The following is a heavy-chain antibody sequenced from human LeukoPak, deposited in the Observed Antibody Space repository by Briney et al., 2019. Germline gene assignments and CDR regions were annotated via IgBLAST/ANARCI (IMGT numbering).Heavy chain of an antibody. V-gene: IGHV1-46*01. CDR3: AGEDLFMVIFDY. CDR1: GYTFTSYY. D-gene: IGHD2-21*01. J-gene: IGHJ4*02. Sequence: ASVKVSCKASGYTFTSYYMHWVRQAPGQGLEWMGIINPSGGSTSYAQKFQGRVTMTRDTSTSTVYMELSSLRSEDTAVYYCAGEDLFMVIFDYWGQGTLVTVSS. CDR2: INPSGGST.